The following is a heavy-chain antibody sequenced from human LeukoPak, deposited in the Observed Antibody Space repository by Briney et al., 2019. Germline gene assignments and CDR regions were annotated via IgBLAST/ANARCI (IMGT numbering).Heavy chain of an antibody. V-gene: IGHV4-30-4*01. J-gene: IGHJ5*02. CDR1: YGSISSTDYY. CDR2: IHYSGRT. D-gene: IGHD3-22*01. CDR3: VRYYYESSGYSHWFDP. Sequence: PSQTLSPTCTVFYGSISSTDYYWGWIRQPPGKGPEWIAYIHYSGRTYSNPSLRSRITISMDTSKNQFSLKLSSVTAADTAVYYCVRYYYESSGYSHWFDPWGQGTLVTVSS.